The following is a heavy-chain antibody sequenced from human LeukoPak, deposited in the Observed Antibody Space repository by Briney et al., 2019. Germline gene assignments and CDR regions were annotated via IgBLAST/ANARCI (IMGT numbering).Heavy chain of an antibody. V-gene: IGHV1-18*01. J-gene: IGHJ6*03. CDR1: GYTFTNLG. Sequence: ASVKLSCKASGYTFTNLGISWVRQAPGQGLEWIGWISTYDGNTNYAQTLQGRVTMTTDTSTTTAYMELRSLRSDDTAAYYCARLLQGWELNYYYTYMDVWGKGTTVTISS. D-gene: IGHD4-23*01. CDR3: ARLLQGWELNYYYTYMDV. CDR2: ISTYDGNT.